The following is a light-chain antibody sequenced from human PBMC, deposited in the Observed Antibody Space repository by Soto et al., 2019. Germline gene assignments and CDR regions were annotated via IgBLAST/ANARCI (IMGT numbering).Light chain of an antibody. CDR3: MRALHTAIT. CDR1: QSLLYRNGYHF. J-gene: IGKJ5*01. V-gene: IGKV2-28*01. CDR2: LVS. Sequence: DIVLTQSPLSLPVTPGEPAAISCRSSQSLLYRNGYHFLDWFLQKPVQSPQLLIYLVSNRASGVPDRFSGSGSGTDFTLRISRVEAEDVGIYSCMRALHTAITFGQGTRLEIK.